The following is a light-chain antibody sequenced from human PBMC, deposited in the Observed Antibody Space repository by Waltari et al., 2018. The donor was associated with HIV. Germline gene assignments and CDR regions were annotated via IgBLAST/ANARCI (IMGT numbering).Light chain of an antibody. CDR1: SSDVGDYEY. J-gene: IGLJ1*01. CDR3: ASFTSGRLNV. CDR2: DVY. V-gene: IGLV2-14*03. Sequence: QSALTQPASVSGSPGQSITISCTGTSSDVGDYEYVSWYQQHPGKVPKLLIYDVYNRPSRISNRFSGSKSGNTASLTISGLQAEDEAAYYCASFTSGRLNVFGTGTKVTVL.